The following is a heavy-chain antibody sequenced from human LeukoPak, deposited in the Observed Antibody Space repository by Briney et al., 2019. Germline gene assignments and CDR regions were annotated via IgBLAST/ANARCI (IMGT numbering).Heavy chain of an antibody. CDR1: GFTFSSYG. V-gene: IGHV3-33*01. Sequence: PGGSLRLSCAASGFTFSSYGMHWVRQAPGKGLEWVAVIWYDGSNKYYADFVKGRFTISRDNSKNTLYLQMNSLRAEDTAVYYCARSGGSYAFDYWGQGTLVTVSS. J-gene: IGHJ4*02. CDR2: IWYDGSNK. D-gene: IGHD1-26*01. CDR3: ARSGGSYAFDY.